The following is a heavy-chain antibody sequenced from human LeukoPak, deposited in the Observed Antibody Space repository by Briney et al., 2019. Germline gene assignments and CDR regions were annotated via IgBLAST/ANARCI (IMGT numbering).Heavy chain of an antibody. D-gene: IGHD2-2*01. CDR1: GGSISSYY. V-gene: IGHV4-59*01. CDR3: ARDSAVVPRPLYY. Sequence: PSETLSLTCTVSGGSISSYYWSWIRQAPGKGLEWIGYIYYTGTTDYNPSLKSRVTISMDASKSQFSLRLNSVTAADTAVYYCARDSAVVPRPLYYWGQGVLVTVSS. CDR2: IYYTGTT. J-gene: IGHJ4*02.